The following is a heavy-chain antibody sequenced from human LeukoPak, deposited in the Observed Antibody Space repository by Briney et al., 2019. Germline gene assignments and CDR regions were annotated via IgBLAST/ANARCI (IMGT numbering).Heavy chain of an antibody. CDR3: VRARAGGLDY. CDR2: LSFDGAHK. V-gene: IGHV3-30*04. Sequence: NPERTLRLSCAASGFTFRHYAVQWLRQAPGRGLEWVAVLSFDGAHKYYAESVKGRFTISKDNSNNTLFLQMDSLRLEDTALYYCVRARAGGLDYWGQGTLVTVSS. D-gene: IGHD3-16*01. J-gene: IGHJ4*02. CDR1: GFTFRHYA.